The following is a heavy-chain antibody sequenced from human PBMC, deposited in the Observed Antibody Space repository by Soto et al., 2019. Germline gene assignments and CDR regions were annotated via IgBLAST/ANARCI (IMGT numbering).Heavy chain of an antibody. V-gene: IGHV1-18*04. CDR3: ARYGYSSGWYLGTGMDV. J-gene: IGHJ6*02. CDR2: ISTYNGNT. D-gene: IGHD6-19*01. CDR1: GYSFSDYG. Sequence: QVQVVQSGAEVKKPGASLKVSCQASGYSFSDYGIAWVRQAPGQGLAWVGWISTYNGNTNYAQKFQGRVTMTTDTSANTAYMELRSLRSDDTAMYYCARYGYSSGWYLGTGMDVWGQGTPVTVSS.